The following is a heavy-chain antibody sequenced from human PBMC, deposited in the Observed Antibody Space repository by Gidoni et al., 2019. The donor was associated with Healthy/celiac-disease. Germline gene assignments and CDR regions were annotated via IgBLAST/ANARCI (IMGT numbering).Heavy chain of an antibody. CDR1: GFTFSDYY. J-gene: IGHJ5*02. CDR2: ISSSGSTI. D-gene: IGHD3-3*01. CDR3: ARRTYYDFWSGYHWFDP. Sequence: QVQLVESGGGLVKPGGSLRLSCAASGFTFSDYYMSWIRPAPGKGLEWVSYISSSGSTIYYADSVKGRCTISRDNAKNSLYLQMNSLRAEDTAVYYCARRTYYDFWSGYHWFDPWGQGTLVTVSS. V-gene: IGHV3-11*01.